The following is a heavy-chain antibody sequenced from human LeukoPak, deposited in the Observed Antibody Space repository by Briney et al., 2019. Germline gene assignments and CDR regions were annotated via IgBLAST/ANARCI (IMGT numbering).Heavy chain of an antibody. V-gene: IGHV3-53*01. CDR2: IYSGGST. Sequence: GGSLRLSCAASGFTVSSNYMSWVRQAPGRGLEWVSAIYSGGSTYYPDSVKGRFTISRDNSKNTLYPQMNSLRAEDTAVYYCAKDRYSSSWYLFDYWGQGTLVTVSS. J-gene: IGHJ4*02. CDR3: AKDRYSSSWYLFDY. CDR1: GFTVSSNY. D-gene: IGHD6-13*01.